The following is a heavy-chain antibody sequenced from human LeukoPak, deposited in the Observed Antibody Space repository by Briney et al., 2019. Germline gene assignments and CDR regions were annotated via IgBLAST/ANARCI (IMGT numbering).Heavy chain of an antibody. Sequence: GGSLRLSCAGSGFMFTRYWMSWVRQTPGKGLEWVANIKQDGSEKYYVDSVKGRFTISRDNAKNSLYLQMNSLRVEDTAIYYWARDAPPYPRGPGAQGTL. D-gene: IGHD3-10*01. CDR3: ARDAPPYPRGP. J-gene: IGHJ4*02. CDR2: IKQDGSEK. CDR1: GFMFTRYW. V-gene: IGHV3-7*01.